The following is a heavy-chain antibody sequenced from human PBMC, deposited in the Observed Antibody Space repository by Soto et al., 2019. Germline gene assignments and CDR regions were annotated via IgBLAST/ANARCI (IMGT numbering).Heavy chain of an antibody. CDR2: IIPIFGTA. V-gene: IGHV1-69*13. Sequence: SVKVSCKASGGTFSSYAISWVRQAPGQGLEWMGGIIPIFGTANYAQKFQGRVTITADESTSTAYMELSSLRSEDTTVYYCARGLSSSGWYRGAYYFDYWGRGTLVTVSS. J-gene: IGHJ4*02. D-gene: IGHD6-19*01. CDR1: GGTFSSYA. CDR3: ARGLSSSGWYRGAYYFDY.